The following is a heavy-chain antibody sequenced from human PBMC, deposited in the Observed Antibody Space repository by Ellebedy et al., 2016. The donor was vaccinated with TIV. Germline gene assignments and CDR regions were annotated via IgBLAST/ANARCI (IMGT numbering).Heavy chain of an antibody. V-gene: IGHV3-21*01. Sequence: GESLKISCAASGFLFSNYNMNWVRQAPGKGLEWISSISSISRYIGYADSVKGRFTVSRDNAKNYLFLQLGSLRADDPAVYYCVRDFASYHDDWGQGVLVTVSS. CDR2: ISSISRYI. D-gene: IGHD3-16*02. CDR3: VRDFASYHDD. CDR1: GFLFSNYN. J-gene: IGHJ4*02.